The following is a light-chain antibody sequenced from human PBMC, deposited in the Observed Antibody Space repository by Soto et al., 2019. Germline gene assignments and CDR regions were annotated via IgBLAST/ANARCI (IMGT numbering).Light chain of an antibody. CDR3: QQYGNSLPWT. CDR1: QIVSNNY. J-gene: IGKJ1*01. CDR2: GAS. Sequence: EIVLTQSPGTLSLSPGEGATLSCRASQIVSNNYLAWYQQKPGQAPRLLVYGASRRATGIPDRFSGSWSGTDFTLTISRLEPEDFAVYYCQQYGNSLPWTFGQGTKVEIK. V-gene: IGKV3-20*01.